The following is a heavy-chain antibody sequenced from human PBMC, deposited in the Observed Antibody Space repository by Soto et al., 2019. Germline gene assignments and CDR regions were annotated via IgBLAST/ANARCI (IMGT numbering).Heavy chain of an antibody. CDR1: GFTFNMYA. V-gene: IGHV3-23*01. D-gene: IGHD1-1*01. CDR2: IGGSGANT. CDR3: ARTITGYFWAGAY. Sequence: GGSLRLSCAASGFTFNMYAMSWVRQAPGKGLEWVSGIGGSGANTFYADFVKGRFTISRDNSKNTLYLQMDSLRAEDTAIYYCARTITGYFWAGAYWGQGTLVTVSS. J-gene: IGHJ4*02.